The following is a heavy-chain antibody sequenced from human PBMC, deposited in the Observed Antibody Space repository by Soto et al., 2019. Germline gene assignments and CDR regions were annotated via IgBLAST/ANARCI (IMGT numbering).Heavy chain of an antibody. V-gene: IGHV1-18*01. CDR2: ISAHNGNT. J-gene: IGHJ4*02. Sequence: QVNLVQSGAEVKKPGASVKVSCKCSGYTFTSYGITWVRQAPGQGLEWLGWISAHNGNTDSAQKLQGRVTVTRDTSTSTAYMELRGLRSDDTAVYYCARGRYGDYWGQGALVTVSS. D-gene: IGHD1-1*01. CDR3: ARGRYGDY. CDR1: GYTFTSYG.